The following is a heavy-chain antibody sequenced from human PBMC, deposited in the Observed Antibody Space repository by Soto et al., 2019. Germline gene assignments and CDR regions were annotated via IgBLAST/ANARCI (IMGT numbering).Heavy chain of an antibody. CDR3: AKDPSRAAAYYFDY. J-gene: IGHJ4*01. D-gene: IGHD6-13*01. CDR2: IAADGVDK. V-gene: IGHV3-30*18. Sequence: QVQLVEAGGGVVQPGRSRTLSCAASGFTFSGYAMHWVRQAPGKGLEWVAVIAADGVDKHYADSVKGRFTISRDNSKNTLSLQMNSLRGEDTAVYHCAKDPSRAAAYYFDYWGHGALVTVSS. CDR1: GFTFSGYA.